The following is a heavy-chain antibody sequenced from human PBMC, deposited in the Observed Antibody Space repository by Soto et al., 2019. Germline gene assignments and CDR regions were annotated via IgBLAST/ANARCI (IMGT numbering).Heavy chain of an antibody. CDR3: AKSRGDSWTTYFFDY. CDR1: GFTFSSYS. V-gene: IGHV3-23*01. D-gene: IGHD4-4*01. J-gene: IGHJ4*02. CDR2: ISGSGQTT. Sequence: EVQLLESGGGSVQPGGSLILSCAASGFTFSSYSLSWLRQAPGQGLEWVSGISGSGQTTHYRDSVKGRFTISRDNFRNTLYLQVNSLRAEDTAVYFCAKSRGDSWTTYFFDYLGQGALVTVSS.